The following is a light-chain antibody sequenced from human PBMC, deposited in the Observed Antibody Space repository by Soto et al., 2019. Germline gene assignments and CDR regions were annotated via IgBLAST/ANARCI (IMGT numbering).Light chain of an antibody. V-gene: IGKV1-12*01. CDR3: QQADSFPLS. CDR1: QSIYKW. CDR2: AAS. J-gene: IGKJ4*01. Sequence: DIQMTQSPSSVSASIGDRVTISCRASQSIYKWLVWYQQNQGKAPKLLIYAASSLQSGVPSRFSGSGYGTDFTLTISSLQPEDFATYYCQQADSFPLSFGGGTKVEI.